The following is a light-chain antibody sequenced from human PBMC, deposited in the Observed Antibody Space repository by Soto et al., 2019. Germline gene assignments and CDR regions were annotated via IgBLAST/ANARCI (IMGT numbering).Light chain of an antibody. CDR3: QHYNSYSP. Sequence: DIQMTQSPSTRSASVGDRVTITCRASQSVSSRLAWYQQKPGKAPKLLIYKTSSLESGVPSRFGGSGSGTEFTLTITSLQPDDFATYYCQHYNSYSPFGGGTKVEIK. CDR1: QSVSSR. V-gene: IGKV1-5*03. CDR2: KTS. J-gene: IGKJ4*02.